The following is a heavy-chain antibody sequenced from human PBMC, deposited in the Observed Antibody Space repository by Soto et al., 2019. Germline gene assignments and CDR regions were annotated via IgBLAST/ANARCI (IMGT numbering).Heavy chain of an antibody. CDR1: GYSYTTYW. D-gene: IGHD6-13*01. CDR2: IYPGDSGT. J-gene: IGHJ6*03. Sequence: PGESLKISCEGSGYSYTTYWIAWVRQMPGKGLEWMGIIYPGDSGTRYSPSFQGQVTISADKSISTAYLQWSSLKASDSAMYYYARTRTSSHYDDMDVWGQGTTVTVS. CDR3: ARTRTSSHYDDMDV. V-gene: IGHV5-51*01.